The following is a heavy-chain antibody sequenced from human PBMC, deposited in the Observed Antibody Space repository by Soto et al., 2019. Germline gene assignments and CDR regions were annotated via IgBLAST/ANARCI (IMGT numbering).Heavy chain of an antibody. Sequence: ASVKVSCKASGYTFTSYGISWVRQAPGQGLEWMGWISANNGNTNYAQKLQGRVTITTDTSTSTAYMELSSLRSEDTAVYYCARVGGGNLAWFDPWGQGTLVTVSS. CDR1: GYTFTSYG. J-gene: IGHJ5*02. V-gene: IGHV1-18*01. D-gene: IGHD2-21*01. CDR3: ARVGGGNLAWFDP. CDR2: ISANNGNT.